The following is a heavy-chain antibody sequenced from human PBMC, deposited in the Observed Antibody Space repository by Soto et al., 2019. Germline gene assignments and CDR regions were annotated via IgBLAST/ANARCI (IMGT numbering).Heavy chain of an antibody. J-gene: IGHJ6*02. Sequence: GGSVRLSCAASGFTFSSYGMHWVREAPGKGLEWVAVIWYDGSNKYYADSVKGRFTISRDNSKNTLYLQMNSLRAEDTAVYYCARSQNYYYYYGMDVWGQGTTVTVSS. CDR3: ARSQNYYYYYGMDV. V-gene: IGHV3-33*01. CDR1: GFTFSSYG. CDR2: IWYDGSNK.